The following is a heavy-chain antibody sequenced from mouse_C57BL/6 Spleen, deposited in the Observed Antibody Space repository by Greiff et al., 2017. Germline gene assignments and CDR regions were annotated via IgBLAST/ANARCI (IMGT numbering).Heavy chain of an antibody. Sequence: QVQLKESGAELMKPGASVKLSCKATGYTFTGYWIEWVKQRPGHGLEWIGEILPGSGSTNYNEKFKGKATFTADTSSNTAYMQLSSLTTEDSAIYYCAREGYYGSSQPAYWGQGTLVTVSA. CDR2: ILPGSGST. V-gene: IGHV1-9*01. D-gene: IGHD1-1*01. CDR1: GYTFTGYW. CDR3: AREGYYGSSQPAY. J-gene: IGHJ3*01.